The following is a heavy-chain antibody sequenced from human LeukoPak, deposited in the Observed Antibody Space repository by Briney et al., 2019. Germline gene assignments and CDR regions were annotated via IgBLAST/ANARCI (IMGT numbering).Heavy chain of an antibody. CDR2: IIPIFGTA. V-gene: IGHV1-69*05. J-gene: IGHJ4*02. Sequence: SVKVSCKASGGTFSSYASSWVRQAPGQGLEWMGGIIPIFGTANYAQKFQGRVTMTTDTSTSTAYMELRSLRSDDTAVYYCARDRLRCSGGSCYPDYWGQGTLVTVSS. D-gene: IGHD2-15*01. CDR3: ARDRLRCSGGSCYPDY. CDR1: GGTFSSYA.